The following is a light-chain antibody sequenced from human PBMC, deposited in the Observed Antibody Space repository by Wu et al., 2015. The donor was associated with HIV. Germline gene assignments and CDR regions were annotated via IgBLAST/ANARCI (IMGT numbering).Light chain of an antibody. CDR3: QQLNGYPLT. J-gene: IGKJ4*01. CDR2: AAS. Sequence: GDRVTITCRASQGISSYLAWYQQKPGKAPNLLIYAASTLLFGVPDQDSAAVDLGREFTLTISSLQPEDSATYYCQQLNGYPLTFGGGTKVEI. CDR1: QGISSY. V-gene: IGKV1-9*01.